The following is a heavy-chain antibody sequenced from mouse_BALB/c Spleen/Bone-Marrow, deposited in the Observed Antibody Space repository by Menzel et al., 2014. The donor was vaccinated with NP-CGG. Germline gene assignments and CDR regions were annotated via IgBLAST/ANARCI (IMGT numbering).Heavy chain of an antibody. Sequence: VKLLESGAELVRPGASVTLSCKASGYTFTDYEMHWLKQTPVHGLEWIGAIDPETGGTAYNQKLKGRATLTTDKSSSTAYMELRSLTSEDSAVYYCTRLDSSGYGAYWGQGTLVTVSA. J-gene: IGHJ3*01. D-gene: IGHD3-2*01. V-gene: IGHV1-15*01. CDR1: GYTFTDYE. CDR3: TRLDSSGYGAY. CDR2: IDPETGGT.